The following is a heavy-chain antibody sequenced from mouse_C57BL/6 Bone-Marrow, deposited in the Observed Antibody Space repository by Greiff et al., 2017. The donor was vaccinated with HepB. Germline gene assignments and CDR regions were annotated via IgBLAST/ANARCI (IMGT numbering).Heavy chain of an antibody. V-gene: IGHV1-63*01. CDR1: GYTFTNYW. J-gene: IGHJ4*01. Sequence: VQLQESGAELVRPGPSVKMSCKASGYTFTNYWIGWAKQRPGHGLEWIGDIYPGGGYTNYNEKFKGKATLTADKSSSTAYMQFSSLTSEDSAIYYCAIYDGYHGAMDYWGQGTSVTVSS. CDR2: IYPGGGYT. CDR3: AIYDGYHGAMDY. D-gene: IGHD2-3*01.